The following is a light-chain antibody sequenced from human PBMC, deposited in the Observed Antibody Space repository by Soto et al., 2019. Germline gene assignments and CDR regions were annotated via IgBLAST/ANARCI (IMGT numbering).Light chain of an antibody. J-gene: IGLJ2*01. CDR2: GNS. Sequence: QSVLTQPPSVSGAPGQRVTISCTGSSSNIGAGYDVHWYQQLPGTAPKLLIYGNSNRPSGVPDRFSGSKSVTSASLAITGLQAEDEADYYCQSYDSSLSGSVFGGGTQLTV. CDR1: SSNIGAGYD. CDR3: QSYDSSLSGSV. V-gene: IGLV1-40*01.